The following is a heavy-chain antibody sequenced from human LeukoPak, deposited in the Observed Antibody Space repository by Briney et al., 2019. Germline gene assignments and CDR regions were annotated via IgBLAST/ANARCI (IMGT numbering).Heavy chain of an antibody. V-gene: IGHV1-46*01. D-gene: IGHD4-11*01. CDR3: ARDNYRDVGY. CDR2: INPSGGST. Sequence: ASVKVSCKASGYTFTSYYMHWVRQAPGQGLEWMGVINPSGGSTSYAQKFQGRVTMTRDTSTSTVYMGLSSLRSEDTAVYYCARDNYRDVGYWGQGTLVTVSS. CDR1: GYTFTSYY. J-gene: IGHJ4*02.